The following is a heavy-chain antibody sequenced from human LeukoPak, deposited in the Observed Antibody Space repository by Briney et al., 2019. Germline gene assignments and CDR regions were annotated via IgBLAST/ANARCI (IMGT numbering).Heavy chain of an antibody. V-gene: IGHV4-4*02. Sequence: PSGTLSLTCAVSGASISSSDWLSWVRQPPGKGLEWIGEISHRGSSNYHPSLKSRVTISIDKSNNQFSLRQSSVTAADTAVYYCAREGLNGYTRIGAVWYFDLWGRGTLVTVSS. CDR3: AREGLNGYTRIGAVWYFDL. CDR1: GASISSSDW. CDR2: ISHRGSS. D-gene: IGHD5-24*01. J-gene: IGHJ2*01.